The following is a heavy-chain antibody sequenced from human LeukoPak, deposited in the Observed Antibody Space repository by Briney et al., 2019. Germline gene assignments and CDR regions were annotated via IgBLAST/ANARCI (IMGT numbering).Heavy chain of an antibody. D-gene: IGHD2-8*02. CDR2: ISGSDFDT. CDR3: AKDFFTGGLSWFDL. J-gene: IGHJ5*02. V-gene: IGHV3-23*01. Sequence: GGSLRLSCTASGFTFSSYAMTWVRQAPGKGLEWFPTISGSDFDTHYADSVKGRFTISRDNSKSTLYLQMSSLRADDTAVFYCAKDFFTGGLSWFDLWGQGTLVTVSS. CDR1: GFTFSSYA.